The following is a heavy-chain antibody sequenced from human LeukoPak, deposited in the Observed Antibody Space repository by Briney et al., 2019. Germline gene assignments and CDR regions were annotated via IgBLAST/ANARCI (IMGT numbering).Heavy chain of an antibody. J-gene: IGHJ5*02. Sequence: GGSLRLSCAASGFTFSSYAMSWVRQAPGKGLEWVSAISGSGGSTYYADSVKGRFTISRDNSKNTLYLQMNSLRAEDTAVYYCARDAYYYDSSGYSGFDPWGQGTLVTVSS. CDR1: GFTFSSYA. D-gene: IGHD3-22*01. CDR2: ISGSGGST. V-gene: IGHV3-23*01. CDR3: ARDAYYYDSSGYSGFDP.